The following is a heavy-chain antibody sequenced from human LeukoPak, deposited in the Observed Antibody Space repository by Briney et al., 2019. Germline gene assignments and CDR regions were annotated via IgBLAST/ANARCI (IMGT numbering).Heavy chain of an antibody. V-gene: IGHV3-21*04. CDR1: GFTYSSYS. CDR2: ISSSSSNI. Sequence: GGSLRLSCAASGFTYSSYSMNWVRQAPGRGLEWVSSISSSSSNIYYADSVKGRFTISRDNSKNTLYLQMNSLRAEDTAVYHCAGGNPVDYWGQGTLVTVSS. CDR3: AGGNPVDY. D-gene: IGHD4-23*01. J-gene: IGHJ4*02.